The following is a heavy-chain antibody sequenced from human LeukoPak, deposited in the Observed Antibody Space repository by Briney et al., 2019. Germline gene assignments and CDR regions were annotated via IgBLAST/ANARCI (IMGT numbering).Heavy chain of an antibody. V-gene: IGHV1-18*01. D-gene: IGHD3-9*01. CDR3: ATTSFYDILTGYYHPPPWAFDI. J-gene: IGHJ3*02. CDR2: ISAYNGNT. Sequence: ASVKVSCKASGYTFTSYGVSGVRQAPGQGLEWMGWISAYNGNTNYAQKLQGRVTMTTDTSTSTAYMELRSLRSDDTAVYYCATTSFYDILTGYYHPPPWAFDIWGQGTMVTVSS. CDR1: GYTFTSYG.